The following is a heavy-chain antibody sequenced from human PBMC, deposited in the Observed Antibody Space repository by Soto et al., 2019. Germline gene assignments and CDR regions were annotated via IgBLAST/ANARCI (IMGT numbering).Heavy chain of an antibody. J-gene: IGHJ4*02. Sequence: QLQLQESGSGLVKPSQTLSLTCAVSGGSISSGGYSWSWIRQPPGKGLEGIGYIYQSGSIYYNPSLTSRVTRTVDRSKNQFSLKLSSVTAADTSVYSCARVRDCWGQGTLVTVSS. CDR2: IYQSGSI. CDR3: ARVRDC. D-gene: IGHD4-17*01. V-gene: IGHV4-30-2*01. CDR1: GGSISSGGYS.